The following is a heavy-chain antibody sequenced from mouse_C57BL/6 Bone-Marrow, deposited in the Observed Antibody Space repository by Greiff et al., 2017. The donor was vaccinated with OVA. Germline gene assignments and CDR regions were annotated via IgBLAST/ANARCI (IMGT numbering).Heavy chain of an antibody. CDR2: IYPRDGST. D-gene: IGHD1-1*01. CDR3: ARRGDYYGSSHYFDY. J-gene: IGHJ2*01. V-gene: IGHV1-78*01. Sequence: SDAELVKPGASVKISCKVSGYTFTDHTIHWMKQRPEQGLEWIGYIYPRDGSTKYNEKFKGKATLTADKSSSTAYMQLNSLTSEDSAVYFCARRGDYYGSSHYFDYWGQGTTLTVSS. CDR1: GYTFTDHT.